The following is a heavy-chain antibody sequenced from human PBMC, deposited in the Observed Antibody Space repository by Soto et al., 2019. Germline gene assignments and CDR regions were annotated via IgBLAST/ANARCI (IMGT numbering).Heavy chain of an antibody. CDR2: INPSGGST. V-gene: IGHV1-46*01. CDR1: GYTFTSYY. CDR3: AREGEMPYYYYCLDV. J-gene: IGHJ6*02. Sequence: GASVKVSCKASGYTFTSYYMHWVRQAPGQGLEWMGIINPSGGSTSYAQKFQGRVTMTTDTSTSTVYMDLRSLRSDDTAVYYCAREGEMPYYYYCLDVWGQGTTVTVSS. D-gene: IGHD3-16*01.